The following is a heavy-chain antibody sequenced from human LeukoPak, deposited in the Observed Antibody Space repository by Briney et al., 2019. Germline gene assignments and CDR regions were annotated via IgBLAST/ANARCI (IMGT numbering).Heavy chain of an antibody. Sequence: GGSLRLSCAASGFTVSSNYMSWVRQAPGKGLEWVSVIYSGGSTYYADSVKGRSTISRDNSKNTLYLQMNSLRVEDTAVYYCASRYSSSWYVLDYWGQGTLVTVST. J-gene: IGHJ4*02. CDR2: IYSGGST. CDR1: GFTVSSNY. V-gene: IGHV3-66*02. D-gene: IGHD6-13*01. CDR3: ASRYSSSWYVLDY.